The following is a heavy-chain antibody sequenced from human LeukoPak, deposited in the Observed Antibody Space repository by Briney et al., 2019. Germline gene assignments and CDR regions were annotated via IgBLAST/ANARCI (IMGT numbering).Heavy chain of an antibody. CDR2: VSYSGTT. J-gene: IGHJ4*02. V-gene: IGHV4-39*01. CDR1: GGSISSSSFF. Sequence: SQTLSLTCTVSGGSISSSSFFWAWIRQPPGKGLEWIGTVSYSGTTYYSPFLKSRVTMSVDTSKNQFSLRLTSVTAADTALYYCAKLTCSSTFCPLDYWGQGTLVTVSS. CDR3: AKLTCSSTFCPLDY. D-gene: IGHD2-2*01.